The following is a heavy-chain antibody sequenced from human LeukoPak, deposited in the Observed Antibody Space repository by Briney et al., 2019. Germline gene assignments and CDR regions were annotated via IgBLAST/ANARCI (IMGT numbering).Heavy chain of an antibody. D-gene: IGHD1-26*01. CDR3: TRVNLRGSQYNWFDP. V-gene: IGHV1-69*04. J-gene: IGHJ5*02. Sequence: ASVKVSCKASGYTFTGYYIHWVRQAPGQGLEWMGRITPIINLAKYAQKFRDRLTITADTSTGTAYMELSSLTSEDTALYYCTRVNLRGSQYNWFDPWGQGTLVTVSS. CDR1: GYTFTGYY. CDR2: ITPIINLA.